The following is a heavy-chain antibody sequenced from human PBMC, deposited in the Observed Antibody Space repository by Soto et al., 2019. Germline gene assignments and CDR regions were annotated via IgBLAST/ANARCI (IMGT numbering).Heavy chain of an antibody. V-gene: IGHV4-59*01. CDR1: GASISPYY. Sequence: SETLSLTCTVSGASISPYYWTWIRQPPGKGLEWIGYIFSSGNTNYNPSLKSRVTISVDTSKYQFSLKLSSVTAADTAVYYCAREYYYGSASYRGMEVWGKGTTVTVS. CDR3: AREYYYGSASYRGMEV. J-gene: IGHJ6*04. CDR2: IFSSGNT. D-gene: IGHD3-10*01.